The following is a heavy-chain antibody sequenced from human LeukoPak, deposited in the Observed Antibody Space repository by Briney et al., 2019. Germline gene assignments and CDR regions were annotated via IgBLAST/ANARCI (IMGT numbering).Heavy chain of an antibody. J-gene: IGHJ4*02. V-gene: IGHV1-2*02. CDR3: ARRRGPAAPFDY. CDR1: GYTFTGYY. D-gene: IGHD2-2*01. CDR2: INPNSGGT. Sequence: ASVKVSCKASGYTFTGYYMHWVRQAPGQGLGWMGWINPNSGGTNYAQKFQGRVTMTRDTSISTAYMELSRLRSDDTAVYYCARRRGPAAPFDYWGQGTLVTVSS.